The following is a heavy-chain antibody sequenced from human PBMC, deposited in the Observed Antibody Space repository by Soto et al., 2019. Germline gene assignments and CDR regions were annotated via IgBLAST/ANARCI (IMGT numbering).Heavy chain of an antibody. D-gene: IGHD3-3*01. CDR2: IIPIFGTA. CDR1: GGTFSSYA. V-gene: IGHV1-69*13. CDR3: ARKSRVVTNGAMDV. J-gene: IGHJ6*02. Sequence: GASVKVSCKASGGTFSSYAISWVRQAPGQGLEWMGGIIPIFGTANYAQKFQGRVTITADESTSTAYMELSSLRSEDTAVYYCARKSRVVTNGAMDVWGQGTTVTVSS.